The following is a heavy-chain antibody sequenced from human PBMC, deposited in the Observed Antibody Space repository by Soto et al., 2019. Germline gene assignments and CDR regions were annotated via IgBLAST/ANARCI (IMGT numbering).Heavy chain of an antibody. CDR2: IYPGDSDT. D-gene: IGHD6-19*01. Sequence: PGESLKISCKGSGYSFTTYWIGWVRQMPGKGLEWMGIIYPGDSDTRYSPSFQGQVTISADKSISTAYLQWSSLKASDSAMYYCARSGYSSGIGWFDPWCQGTLVTVSS. V-gene: IGHV5-51*01. CDR3: ARSGYSSGIGWFDP. J-gene: IGHJ5*02. CDR1: GYSFTTYW.